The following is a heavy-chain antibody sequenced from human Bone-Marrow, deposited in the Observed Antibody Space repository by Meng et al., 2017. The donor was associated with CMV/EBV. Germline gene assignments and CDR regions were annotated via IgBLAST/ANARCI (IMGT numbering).Heavy chain of an antibody. CDR2: INPNSGRT. CDR3: AKANPYYYDSSAPEGGAFGI. D-gene: IGHD3-22*01. J-gene: IGHJ3*02. V-gene: IGHV1-2*02. CDR1: GHTFTGYY. Sequence: ASVLVSCKAPGHTFTGYYMHWVRQAPGQGLEWMGWINPNSGRTNYAQKFQGRVTMTRDTSISTAYMELSRLRSDDTAVYYCAKANPYYYDSSAPEGGAFGIWGQGTMVTGSS.